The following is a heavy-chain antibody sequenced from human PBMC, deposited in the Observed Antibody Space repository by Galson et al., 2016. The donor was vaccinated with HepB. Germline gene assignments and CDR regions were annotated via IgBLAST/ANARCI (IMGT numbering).Heavy chain of an antibody. CDR1: GHTFTNYA. V-gene: IGHV1-3*01. CDR2: INAGNGNT. D-gene: IGHD5-12*01. J-gene: IGHJ6*02. CDR3: ARNIVATITLYYYGMDV. Sequence: SVKVSCKASGHTFTNYAMHWVRQAPGQMLEWMGWINAGNGNTKYSQKFQGRVTITRDTSASTAYMELSSLRSEDTAVYYCARNIVATITLYYYGMDVWGQGTTVTVSS.